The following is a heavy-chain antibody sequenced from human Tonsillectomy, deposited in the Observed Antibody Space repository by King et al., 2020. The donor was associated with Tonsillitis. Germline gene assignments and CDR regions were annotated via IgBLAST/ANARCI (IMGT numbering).Heavy chain of an antibody. D-gene: IGHD2-2*02. CDR3: ARDPAIEPDPVYYFDY. Sequence: VQLVQSGAEVKKPGASVKVSCKASGYTFTGYYMHWVRQAPVQGLEWMGGINPNSGGTNYAQKFQGRVTMTRDTSSSTAYMELSRLRSDDTAVYYCARDPAIEPDPVYYFDYWGQGTLVTVSS. CDR2: INPNSGGT. J-gene: IGHJ4*02. CDR1: GYTFTGYY. V-gene: IGHV1-2*02.